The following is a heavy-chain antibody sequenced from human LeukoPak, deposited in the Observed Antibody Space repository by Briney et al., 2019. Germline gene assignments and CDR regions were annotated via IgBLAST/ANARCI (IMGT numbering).Heavy chain of an antibody. D-gene: IGHD1-26*01. J-gene: IGHJ5*02. CDR2: IIPIFGTA. V-gene: IGHV1-69*01. CDR1: GGTFSSYA. Sequence: SVKVSCKASGGTFSSYAISWVRQAPGQGLEWMGGIIPIFGTANYAQKFQGRVTITPDESTSTAYMELSSLRSEDTAVYYCARETDLIVGATYSWFDPWGQGTLVTVSS. CDR3: ARETDLIVGATYSWFDP.